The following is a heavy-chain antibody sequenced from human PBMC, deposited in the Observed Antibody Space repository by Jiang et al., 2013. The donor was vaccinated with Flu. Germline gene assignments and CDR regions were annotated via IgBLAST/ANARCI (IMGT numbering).Heavy chain of an antibody. V-gene: IGHV1-69*01. Sequence: SGAEVKRPGSSVKVSCEASGGTFSNYGISWVRQAPGQGLEWMGDIVPLFRTTDYAQKFQGRVSIIADESTSTAYMELSSLRSEDTAVYYCARGSCSGGSCYSEDYWGQGNPGHCLL. D-gene: IGHD2-15*01. CDR3: ARGSCSGGSCYSEDY. CDR1: GGTFSNYG. J-gene: IGHJ4*02. CDR2: IVPLFRTT.